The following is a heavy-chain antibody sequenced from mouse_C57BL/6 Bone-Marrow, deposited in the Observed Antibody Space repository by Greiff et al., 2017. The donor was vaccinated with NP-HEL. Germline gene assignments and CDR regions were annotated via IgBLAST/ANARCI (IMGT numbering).Heavy chain of an antibody. J-gene: IGHJ1*03. V-gene: IGHV10-3*01. CDR2: IRSKSSNYAT. CDR1: GFTFNTYA. D-gene: IGHD1-1*01. Sequence: EVKLMESGEGLVQPKGSLKLSCAASGFTFNTYAMHWVRQAPGKGLEWVARIRSKSSNYATYYADSVKDRFTISRDDSQSMLYLQMNNLKTEDTAMYYCVRNPAYGSSPGYFDVWGTGTTVTVSS. CDR3: VRNPAYGSSPGYFDV.